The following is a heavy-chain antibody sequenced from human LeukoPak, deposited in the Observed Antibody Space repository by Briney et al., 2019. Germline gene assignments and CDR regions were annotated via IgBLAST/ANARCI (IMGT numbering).Heavy chain of an antibody. CDR3: AKDEGY. V-gene: IGHV3-23*01. Sequence: PGGSLRLSCAASGFTFSTYAMSWVRQAPGKGLQWVSTISGSSGSTYYADSVKGRFTISRDNSKNTVFLQMNSLRAEDTAIYYCAKDEGYWGQGTLVTVSS. CDR1: GFTFSTYA. J-gene: IGHJ4*02. CDR2: ISGSSGST.